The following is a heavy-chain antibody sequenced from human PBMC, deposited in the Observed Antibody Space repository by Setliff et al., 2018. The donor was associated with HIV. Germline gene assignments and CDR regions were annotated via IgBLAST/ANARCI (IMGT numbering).Heavy chain of an antibody. D-gene: IGHD1-1*01. CDR3: ARYARVPQF. J-gene: IGHJ4*02. V-gene: IGHV3-11*01. CDR1: GFTFNDYY. CDR2: IGGSGGTDI. Sequence: PGGSLRLSCAVSGFTFNDYYMSWIRQAPGKGLEYISYIGGSGGTDIKYADYVKGRFTISRDTAKSSLYLQMNSLRAEDTAVYYCARYARVPQFWGQGTLVTVSS.